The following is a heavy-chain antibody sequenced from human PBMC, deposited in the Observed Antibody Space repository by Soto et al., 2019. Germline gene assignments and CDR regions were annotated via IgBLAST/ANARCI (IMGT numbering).Heavy chain of an antibody. D-gene: IGHD2-15*01. J-gene: IGHJ4*02. CDR3: ARVSVGGGKLDY. CDR2: ISSSSSTK. Sequence: QLGGSLRLSCAASGFTFSSYSMNWVRQAPGKGLEWVSYISSSSSTKYYADSLNGRFTISRDNAKNSLYLQMNSLIDEDTAVYYCARVSVGGGKLDYWGQGT. CDR1: GFTFSSYS. V-gene: IGHV3-48*02.